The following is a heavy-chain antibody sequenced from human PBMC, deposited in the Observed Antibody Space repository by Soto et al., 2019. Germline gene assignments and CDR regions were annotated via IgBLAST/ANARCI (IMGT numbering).Heavy chain of an antibody. D-gene: IGHD5-12*01. Sequence: QAQVVQSGAEVKKPGASVKVSCKASGYTFKNYGISWVRQAPGQGLEWMGWTSAYNGVIHYAQKFQGRATMTTDIPTSTAYMELGSLTSDCSSLYDSASDFGSRYGASMRVWAKGTTVSVSS. CDR2: TSAYNGVI. J-gene: IGHJ6*04. V-gene: IGHV1-18*01. CDR3: ASDFGSRYGASMRV. CDR1: GYTFKNYG.